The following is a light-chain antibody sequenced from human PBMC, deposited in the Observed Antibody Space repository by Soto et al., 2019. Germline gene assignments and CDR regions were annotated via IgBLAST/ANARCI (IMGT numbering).Light chain of an antibody. Sequence: LTQPASVSGSPGQSITISCTGTSSDVGGYNYVSWYQQHPGKAPKPMIYAVTDRPSGVSSRFSGSKSGNTASLTISGLQSEDEADYYCSSYTSSSTLFGTGTMFTVL. J-gene: IGLJ1*01. V-gene: IGLV2-14*01. CDR1: SSDVGGYNY. CDR2: AVT. CDR3: SSYTSSSTL.